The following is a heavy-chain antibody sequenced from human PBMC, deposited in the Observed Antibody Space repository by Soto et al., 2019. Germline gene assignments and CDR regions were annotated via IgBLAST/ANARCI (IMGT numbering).Heavy chain of an antibody. CDR1: GYTFTSYY. J-gene: IGHJ4*02. Sequence: GASVKVSCKASGYTFTSYYMHWVRQAPGQGLEWMGIINPSGGSTSYAQKFQGRVTMTRDTSTSTVYMELSSLRSEDTAVYYCARGGGLYYDILTGYYSYWGQGTLVTVSS. D-gene: IGHD3-9*01. V-gene: IGHV1-46*01. CDR3: ARGGGLYYDILTGYYSY. CDR2: INPSGGST.